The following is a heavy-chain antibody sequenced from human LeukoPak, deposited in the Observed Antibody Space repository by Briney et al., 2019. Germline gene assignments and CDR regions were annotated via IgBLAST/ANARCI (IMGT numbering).Heavy chain of an antibody. CDR2: INWNGGST. V-gene: IGHV3-20*04. J-gene: IGHJ4*02. CDR1: GFTFDDYG. D-gene: IGHD3-9*01. Sequence: PGGSLRLSCAASGFTFDDYGMSWVRQAPGKGLEWVSGINWNGGSTGYADSVKGRFTISRDNAKNSLYLQMNSLRAEDTAVYYCARDGEEEYYDILTGYYKGKRSPNGDYFDYWGQGTLVTVSS. CDR3: ARDGEEEYYDILTGYYKGKRSPNGDYFDY.